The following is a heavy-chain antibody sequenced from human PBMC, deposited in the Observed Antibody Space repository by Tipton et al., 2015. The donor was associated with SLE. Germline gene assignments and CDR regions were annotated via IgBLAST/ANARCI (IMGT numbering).Heavy chain of an antibody. CDR2: IYYTGST. D-gene: IGHD3-3*01. V-gene: IGHV4-59*01. CDR3: ASSPGVTLFRVVTYFDL. J-gene: IGHJ4*02. CDR1: GASINSYY. Sequence: LRLSCTVSGASINSYYWSWIRQFPGKGLEWIGFIYYTGSTIYNPSLKSRVTMSIDTSKNQFSLKLSSVTAADTAVYYCASSPGVTLFRVVTYFDLWGQGILVTVSS.